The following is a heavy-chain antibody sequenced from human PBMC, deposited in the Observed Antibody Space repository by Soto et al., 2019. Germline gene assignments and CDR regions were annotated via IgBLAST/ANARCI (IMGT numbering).Heavy chain of an antibody. CDR1: GFTFSNYA. CDR3: TKRSLTPAAMKSPFDY. D-gene: IGHD2-2*01. V-gene: IGHV3-23*01. J-gene: IGHJ4*02. Sequence: EVQLLESGGGVVQPGGSLRLSCAASGFTFSNYAMSWVRQAPGKGLEWVSTISGGGDSTYYADSVKGRFTISRDNSKNTLYLQVNSLRAEDTAAYYCTKRSLTPAAMKSPFDYWGQGTLVTVSS. CDR2: ISGGGDST.